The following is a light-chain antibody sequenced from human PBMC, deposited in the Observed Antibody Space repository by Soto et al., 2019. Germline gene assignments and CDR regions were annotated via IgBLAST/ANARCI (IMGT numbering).Light chain of an antibody. V-gene: IGKV1-5*03. CDR3: QQYNTT. CDR1: QSISSW. CDR2: KAS. J-gene: IGKJ2*01. Sequence: DIQMTQSPSTLSAPVGDRVTITCRASQSISSWLAWYQQKPGKAPKRLIYKASSLESGVPSRFRGSGSGTEFTLTISSLQPDDFATYYCQQYNTTFGQGTKLEIK.